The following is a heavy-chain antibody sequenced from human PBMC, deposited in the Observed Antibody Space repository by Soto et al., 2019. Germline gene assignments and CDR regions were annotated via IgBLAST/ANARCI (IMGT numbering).Heavy chain of an antibody. CDR3: ARTQGSGPNWYFDL. CDR2: IYYSGST. Sequence: SETLSLTCTVSGGSISSGDYYWSWIRQPPGKGLEWIGDIYYSGSTYYNPSLKNRVTISVDTSKNQFSLKLSSVTAADTAVYYCARTQGSGPNWYFDLWGRGTLVTVSS. V-gene: IGHV4-30-4*01. CDR1: GGSISSGDYY. J-gene: IGHJ2*01.